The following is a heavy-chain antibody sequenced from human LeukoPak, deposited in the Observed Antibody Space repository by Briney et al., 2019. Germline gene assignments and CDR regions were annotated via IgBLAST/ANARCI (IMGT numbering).Heavy chain of an antibody. CDR2: IIPIFGTA. CDR3: ARVVVGLPNWFDP. CDR1: GGTFSSYA. V-gene: IGHV1-69*06. D-gene: IGHD2-15*01. J-gene: IGHJ5*02. Sequence: ASVKVSCKASGGTFSSYAISWVRQAPGQGLEWMGGIIPIFGTANYAQKFQGRVTITADKSTSTAYMELSSLRSEDTAVYYCARVVVGLPNWFDPWGQGTLVTVSS.